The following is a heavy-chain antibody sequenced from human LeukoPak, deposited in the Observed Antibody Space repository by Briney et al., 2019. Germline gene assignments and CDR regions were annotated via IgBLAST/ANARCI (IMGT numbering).Heavy chain of an antibody. J-gene: IGHJ4*02. Sequence: ASVKVSCKASGGTFSSYAISWVRQAPGQGLEWMGRIIPILGIANYAQKFQGRVTITADKSTSTAYMELSSLRSEDTAVYYCARSSVVRGVITQFGYWGQGTLVTVSS. V-gene: IGHV1-69*04. CDR1: GGTFSSYA. D-gene: IGHD3-10*01. CDR2: IIPILGIA. CDR3: ARSSVVRGVITQFGY.